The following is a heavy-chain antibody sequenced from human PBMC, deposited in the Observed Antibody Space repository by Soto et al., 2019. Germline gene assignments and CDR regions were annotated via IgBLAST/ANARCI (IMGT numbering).Heavy chain of an antibody. D-gene: IGHD3-3*01. V-gene: IGHV4-34*01. Sequence: SETLSLTCAVYGGSFSGYYWSWIRQPPGKGLEWIGEINHSGSTNYNPSLKSRVTISVDTSKNQFSLKLSSVTAADTAVYYCARKKVTIFGARYYGMDVWGQGTTVTVSS. CDR1: GGSFSGYY. J-gene: IGHJ6*02. CDR2: INHSGST. CDR3: ARKKVTIFGARYYGMDV.